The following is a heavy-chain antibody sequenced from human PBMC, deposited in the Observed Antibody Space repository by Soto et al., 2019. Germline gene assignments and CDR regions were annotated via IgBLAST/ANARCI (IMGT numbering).Heavy chain of an antibody. V-gene: IGHV4-38-2*01. CDR2: IYHSGTT. CDR1: GDSISSGYH. D-gene: IGHD3-3*01. CDR3: ATRITVFGLLIPPFDP. Sequence: SETLSLTCAVSGDSISSGYHWAWIRQPPGKGLEWVASIYHSGTTYYNPSLTSRVTISVDTSKNQFSLRLSSVTAADTAIYYCATRITVFGLLIPPFDPWGQGTQVTVSS. J-gene: IGHJ5*02.